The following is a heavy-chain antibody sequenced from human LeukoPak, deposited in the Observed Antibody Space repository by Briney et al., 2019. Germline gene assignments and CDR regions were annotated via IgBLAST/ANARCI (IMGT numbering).Heavy chain of an antibody. Sequence: SVKVSCKASGGTFSSYAISWVRQAPGQGLEWMGGIIPIFGTANYAQKFQVRVTITADKSTSTAYMELSSLRSEDTAVYYCARGDTAMVLDYWGQGTLVTVSS. CDR1: GGTFSSYA. CDR3: ARGDTAMVLDY. D-gene: IGHD5-18*01. V-gene: IGHV1-69*06. CDR2: IIPIFGTA. J-gene: IGHJ4*02.